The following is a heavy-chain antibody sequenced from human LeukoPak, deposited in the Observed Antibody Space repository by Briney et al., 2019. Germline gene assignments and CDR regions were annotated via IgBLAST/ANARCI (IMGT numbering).Heavy chain of an antibody. J-gene: IGHJ4*02. D-gene: IGHD2-21*01. CDR1: GGSISSGSHY. Sequence: SQTLSLTCTVSGGSISSGSHYWSWIRQPAGKGLEWIGRIYTSGSTNYNPSLESQVTISVDTSRNQFSLKLSSVTAADTAVYYCARDGRLEGCGGDCYPDYWGQGTLVTVSS. CDR3: ARDGRLEGCGGDCYPDY. CDR2: IYTSGST. V-gene: IGHV4-61*02.